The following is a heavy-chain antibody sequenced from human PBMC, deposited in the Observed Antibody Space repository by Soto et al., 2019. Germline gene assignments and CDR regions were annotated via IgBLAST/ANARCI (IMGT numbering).Heavy chain of an antibody. V-gene: IGHV4-4*07. CDR2: IFSSGST. J-gene: IGHJ4*02. D-gene: IGHD5-12*01. CDR3: VREGSYSAYNFAHGIQLWSFDF. Sequence: QVRLQESGPGLLKPSETLSLTCTVSGGSINTFYWSWVRQPAGKGLEWIGRIFSSGSTSFNPSLESRVAMSVDTSKNHFSLNLSSVTAADMAVYYCVREGSYSAYNFAHGIQLWSFDFWGQGALVTVSS. CDR1: GGSINTFY.